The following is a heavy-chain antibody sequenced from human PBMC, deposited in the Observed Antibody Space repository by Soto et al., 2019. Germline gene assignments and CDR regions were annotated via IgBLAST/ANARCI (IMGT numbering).Heavy chain of an antibody. CDR3: ARGSEDYSNFFVYYYYYYMDV. J-gene: IGHJ6*03. CDR1: GGSMSSYY. CDR2: IYYSGST. V-gene: IGHV4-59*08. D-gene: IGHD4-4*01. Sequence: LETLSLTCTVAGGSMSSYYWSWIRQPPGKGLEWIAYIYYSGSTNYNPSLKSRVTISVDTSEHQFYMELTSVTAADTAVYYCARGSEDYSNFFVYYYYYYMDVWGKGTTVTVSS.